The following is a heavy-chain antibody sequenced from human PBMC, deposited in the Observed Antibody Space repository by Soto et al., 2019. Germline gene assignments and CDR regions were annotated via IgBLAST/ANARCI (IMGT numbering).Heavy chain of an antibody. CDR3: ARQAARNYIDS. D-gene: IGHD6-6*01. CDR2: IDSRGRTL. J-gene: IGHJ4*02. V-gene: IGHV3-11*01. CDR1: GFTFSDYS. Sequence: GGSLRLSCVSSGFTFSDYSMSWIRQAPGKGLEWLAFIDSRGRTLSYADSVRGRFTISRDNAENSVYLQMDSLRADDTAVYYCARQAARNYIDSWGQGNSVTVSS.